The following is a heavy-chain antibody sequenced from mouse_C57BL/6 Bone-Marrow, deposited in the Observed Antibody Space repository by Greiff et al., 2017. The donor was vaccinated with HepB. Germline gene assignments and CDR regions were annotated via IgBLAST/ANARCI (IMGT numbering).Heavy chain of an antibody. CDR3: SSITTVVATDY. D-gene: IGHD1-1*01. CDR1: GYTFTSYW. Sequence: LQPGAELVKPGASVKMSCKASGYTFTSYWITWVKQRPGQGLEWIGDIYPGSGSTNYNEKFKSKATLTVDTSSSTAYMQLSSLTSEDSAVYYCSSITTVVATDYWGQGTTLTVSS. J-gene: IGHJ2*01. V-gene: IGHV1-55*01. CDR2: IYPGSGST.